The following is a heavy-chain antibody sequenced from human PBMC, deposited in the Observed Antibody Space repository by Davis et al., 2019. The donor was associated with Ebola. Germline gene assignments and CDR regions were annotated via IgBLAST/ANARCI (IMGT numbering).Heavy chain of an antibody. CDR3: VRGQQLVRGRSYYYGMDV. D-gene: IGHD6-13*01. Sequence: GESLKISCAASGLTFSSYAMSWVRQAPGKGLEWVAVISYDGSNKYYADSVKGRFTISRDNSKNTLYLQMNSLRAEDTAVYYCVRGQQLVRGRSYYYGMDVWGQGTTVTVSS. CDR1: GLTFSSYA. J-gene: IGHJ6*02. CDR2: ISYDGSNK. V-gene: IGHV3-30-3*01.